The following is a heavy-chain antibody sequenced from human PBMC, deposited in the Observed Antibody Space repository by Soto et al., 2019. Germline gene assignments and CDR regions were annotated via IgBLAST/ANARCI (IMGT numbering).Heavy chain of an antibody. Sequence: RLSCAASGFTFSSYAMSWVRQAPGKGLEWVSAISGSGGSTYYADSVKGRFTISRDNSKNTLYLQMNSLRAEDTAVYYCAKAVAGDYYYYGMDVWCQGTTVS. CDR1: GFTFSSYA. J-gene: IGHJ6*02. CDR2: ISGSGGST. CDR3: AKAVAGDYYYYGMDV. V-gene: IGHV3-23*01. D-gene: IGHD6-19*01.